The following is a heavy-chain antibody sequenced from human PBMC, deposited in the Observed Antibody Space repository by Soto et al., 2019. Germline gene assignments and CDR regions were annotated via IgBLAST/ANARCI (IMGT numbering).Heavy chain of an antibody. CDR2: IAPGSSTI. Sequence: GGSLRLSCAASGFTFSTYSMNWVRQAPGKGLEWVSYIAPGSSTILYADSVKGRFTISRDNSKNSLYLQMNSLRAEDTAVYYCARELYGDYYYFDYWGQGTLVTVSS. CDR3: ARELYGDYYYFDY. CDR1: GFTFSTYS. J-gene: IGHJ4*02. D-gene: IGHD4-17*01. V-gene: IGHV3-48*01.